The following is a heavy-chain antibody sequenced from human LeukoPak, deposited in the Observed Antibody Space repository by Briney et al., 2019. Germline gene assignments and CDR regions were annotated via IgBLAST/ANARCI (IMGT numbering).Heavy chain of an antibody. J-gene: IGHJ4*02. D-gene: IGHD5-12*01. CDR3: AKDREGLSSGYDLEYFDY. CDR2: ISGSGGTT. Sequence: GGSLRLSCAASGFTFSSYAMNWVRQAPGKGLEWVSAISGSGGTTYYADSVKGRFTISRDNSKNTLFLQMNSLRAEDTAVYYCAKDREGLSSGYDLEYFDYWGQGTLVTVSS. V-gene: IGHV3-23*01. CDR1: GFTFSSYA.